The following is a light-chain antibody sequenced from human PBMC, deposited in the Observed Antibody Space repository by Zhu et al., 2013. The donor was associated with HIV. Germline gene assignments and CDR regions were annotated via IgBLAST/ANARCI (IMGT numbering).Light chain of an antibody. J-gene: IGKJ4*01. CDR1: QSVGNW. V-gene: IGKV1-39*01. Sequence: DIQMTQSPSSLSASVGDRVTIACRASQSVGNWLAWYQQKPGKAPKVLISAASTLQSGVPSRFSGSGSGTEFTLTISSLQPEDFATYYCQQSYSTLALTFGGGTKVEMK. CDR2: AAS. CDR3: QQSYSTLALT.